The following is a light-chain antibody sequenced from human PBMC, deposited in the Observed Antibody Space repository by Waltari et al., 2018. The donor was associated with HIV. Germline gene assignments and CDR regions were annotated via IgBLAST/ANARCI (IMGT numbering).Light chain of an antibody. Sequence: DIVMTQSPLSLPVTPGEPASISCRSSQSLLHSNGFNYLDWYLQKPGQSPQLLISLASNRASGVPDRFSGSGSGTDFTLKINRVEAEDVGVYYCMQALQTPRTFGQGTKVEIK. J-gene: IGKJ1*01. V-gene: IGKV2-28*01. CDR1: QSLLHSNGFNY. CDR2: LAS. CDR3: MQALQTPRT.